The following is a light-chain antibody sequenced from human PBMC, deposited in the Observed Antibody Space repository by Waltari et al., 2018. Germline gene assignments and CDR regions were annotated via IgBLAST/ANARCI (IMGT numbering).Light chain of an antibody. CDR3: QTWDPDTVV. CDR2: IAGGGGH. Sequence: QLAVTQSPSASASLGASVKLTCTLSSEHSAYPIAWHQHQPEKGPRFLMKIAGGGGHTKGDGIPDRFSGFSSGAERYLTISSLQYEDEAAYYCQTWDPDTVVFGGGTKLTV. V-gene: IGLV4-69*01. CDR1: SEHSAYP. J-gene: IGLJ2*01.